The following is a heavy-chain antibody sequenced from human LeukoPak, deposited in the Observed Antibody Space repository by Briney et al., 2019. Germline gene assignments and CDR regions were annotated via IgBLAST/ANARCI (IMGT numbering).Heavy chain of an antibody. V-gene: IGHV3-30-3*01. J-gene: IGHJ6*02. CDR1: VFTFSSYA. Sequence: GGSLRLSCAASVFTFSSYAMHWVRQAQGQGLEWVAAISYDGSNKYYADSVKGRFTISRDNSKNTLYLQMNSLRAEDTAVYYCAREGLLVDIVVVVAATRCMDVWGQGTTVTVSS. CDR2: ISYDGSNK. CDR3: AREGLLVDIVVVVAATRCMDV. D-gene: IGHD2-15*01.